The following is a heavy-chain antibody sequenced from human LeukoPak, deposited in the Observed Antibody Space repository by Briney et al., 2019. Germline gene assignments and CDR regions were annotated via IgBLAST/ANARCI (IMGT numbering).Heavy chain of an antibody. CDR3: ARVADCSGGSCSFDY. D-gene: IGHD2-15*01. Sequence: SETLPLTCTVSGGSLSSGGYYWSWIRQHPGKGLEWIGYIYYSGSTYYNPSLKSRVTISVDTSKNQFSLKLSSVTAADTAVYYCARVADCSGGSCSFDYWGQGTLVTVSS. V-gene: IGHV4-31*03. CDR2: IYYSGST. CDR1: GGSLSSGGYY. J-gene: IGHJ4*02.